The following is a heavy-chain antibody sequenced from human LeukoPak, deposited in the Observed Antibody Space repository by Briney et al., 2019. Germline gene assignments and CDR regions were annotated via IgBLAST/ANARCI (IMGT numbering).Heavy chain of an antibody. CDR2: IHPTGGSA. CDR1: GYTFTDYY. Sequence: ASVKVSCKASGYTFTDYYVHWVRRAPGLGLEWMGVIHPTGGSARNAQNFQGRVTITRDTSTSTVYMELNSLTSDDTAVYFCTAQVMRGFAGNWFDPWGQGTLVTVSS. V-gene: IGHV1-46*03. CDR3: TAQVMRGFAGNWFDP. J-gene: IGHJ5*02. D-gene: IGHD3-10*01.